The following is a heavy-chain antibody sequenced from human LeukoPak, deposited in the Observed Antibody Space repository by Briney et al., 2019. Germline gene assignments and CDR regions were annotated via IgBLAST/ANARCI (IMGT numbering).Heavy chain of an antibody. CDR2: ISTSGGTT. J-gene: IGHJ6*03. D-gene: IGHD2-21*01. V-gene: IGHV3-48*01. CDR1: GFTFSRFS. Sequence: PGGSLRLSCAASGFTFSRFSMHWVRQAPGEGLEWISYISTSGGTTYYADSVKGRFTISRDNAKNSLYLQMNSLRAEDTAVFYCARDPGDYYYYYMDVWGKGTTVTVSS. CDR3: ARDPGDYYYYYMDV.